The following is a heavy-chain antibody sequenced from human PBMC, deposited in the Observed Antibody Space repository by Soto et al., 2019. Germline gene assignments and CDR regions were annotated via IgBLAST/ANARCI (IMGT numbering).Heavy chain of an antibody. CDR3: ARDPSNSSGYYQFFDY. J-gene: IGHJ4*02. CDR1: GYTFSSYG. CDR2: ISGYNAKT. V-gene: IGHV1-18*01. Sequence: ASVKVSCKASGYTFSSYGISWVRQAPGQGLEWMGWISGYNAKTNYAQKLQGRVTMTTETSTNTAYMELTSLRSDDTAVYYCARDPSNSSGYYQFFDYWGQGTLVTVSS. D-gene: IGHD3-22*01.